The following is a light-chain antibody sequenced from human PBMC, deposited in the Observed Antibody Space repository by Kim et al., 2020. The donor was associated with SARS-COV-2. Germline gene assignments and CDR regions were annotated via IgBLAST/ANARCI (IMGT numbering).Light chain of an antibody. J-gene: IGLJ1*01. Sequence: GQSLTISCTGTSSDVGGYNSVSWYQQHPGKAPKLMIYDVSERASGVSNRFSGSQSGNTASLTISGLRAEDEDDYYCSSHTTSSTYVFGSGTKVTVL. CDR2: DVS. V-gene: IGLV2-14*03. CDR1: SSDVGGYNS. CDR3: SSHTTSSTYV.